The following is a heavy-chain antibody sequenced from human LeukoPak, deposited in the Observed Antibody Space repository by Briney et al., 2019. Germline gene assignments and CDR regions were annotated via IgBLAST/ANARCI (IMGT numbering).Heavy chain of an antibody. J-gene: IGHJ3*02. Sequence: SGGSLRLSCAASGFTFSSYEMNWVRQAPGKGLEWVSYINSSGRTIYYADSVKGRFTISRDHAKNSLYLQMNSLRAEDTAVYYCARLYSSSSGKAFDIWGEGTMVTVSS. CDR2: INSSGRTI. CDR1: GFTFSSYE. D-gene: IGHD6-6*01. CDR3: ARLYSSSSGKAFDI. V-gene: IGHV3-48*03.